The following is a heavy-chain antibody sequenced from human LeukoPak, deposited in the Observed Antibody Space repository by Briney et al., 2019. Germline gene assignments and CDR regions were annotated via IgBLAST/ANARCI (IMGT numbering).Heavy chain of an antibody. V-gene: IGHV3-23*01. Sequence: GGSLRLSCAASGFIFSRYAMGWVRQPPGKGLEWVSTISGSGGTTYYAGSVTGRFTISRDNAKNSLFLQMNSLRAEDTALYYCARDSYCSSTSCPDAFDIWGQGTMVTVSS. CDR1: GFIFSRYA. J-gene: IGHJ3*02. D-gene: IGHD2-2*01. CDR2: ISGSGGTT. CDR3: ARDSYCSSTSCPDAFDI.